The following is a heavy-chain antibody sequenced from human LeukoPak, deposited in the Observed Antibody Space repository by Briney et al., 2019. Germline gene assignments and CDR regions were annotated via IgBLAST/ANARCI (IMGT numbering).Heavy chain of an antibody. Sequence: GGSLRLSCAASGFTSSNYAMHWVRQAPGKGLEWVAFISSDESDKYYADSVKGRFTISRDNSKSTLYLQMNSLRAEDTAVYYCARDISGWYSGGYFRMVVWGQGTTVTVSS. V-gene: IGHV3-30-3*01. CDR2: ISSDESDK. CDR3: ARDISGWYSGGYFRMVV. J-gene: IGHJ6*02. CDR1: GFTSSNYA. D-gene: IGHD6-19*01.